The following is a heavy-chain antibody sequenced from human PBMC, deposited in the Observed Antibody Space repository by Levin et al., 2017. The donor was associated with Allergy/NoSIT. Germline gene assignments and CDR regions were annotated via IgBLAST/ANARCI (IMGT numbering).Heavy chain of an antibody. CDR3: AGAQDLAAAEPLDY. D-gene: IGHD6-13*01. Sequence: ASVKVSCKASGGTFSSYAISWVRQAPGQGLEWMGGIIPIFGTANYAQKFQGRVTITADESTSTAYMELSSLRSEDTAVYYCAGAQDLAAAEPLDYWGQGTLVTVSS. CDR1: GGTFSSYA. CDR2: IIPIFGTA. J-gene: IGHJ4*02. V-gene: IGHV1-69*13.